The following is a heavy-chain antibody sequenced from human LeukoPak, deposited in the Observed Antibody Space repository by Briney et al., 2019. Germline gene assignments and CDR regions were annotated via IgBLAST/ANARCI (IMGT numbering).Heavy chain of an antibody. CDR2: LNAANDNT. CDR1: GYTFISYA. D-gene: IGHD7-27*01. V-gene: IGHV1-3*01. CDR3: ARHNIGLVNWGSTFDH. J-gene: IGHJ4*02. Sequence: ASVKVSCKASGYTFISYAMHWVRQAPGQRLEWMGWLNAANDNTKYSQKFQGRVTITRDTSASTAYMELSNLRSEDTAVYYCARHNIGLVNWGSTFDHWGQGTLVTVSS.